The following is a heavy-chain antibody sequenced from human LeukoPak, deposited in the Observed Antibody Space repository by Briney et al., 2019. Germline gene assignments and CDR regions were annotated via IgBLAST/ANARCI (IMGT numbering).Heavy chain of an antibody. D-gene: IGHD1-26*01. CDR3: VKDRGGSPFYGMDV. CDR1: GFTFSSYT. CDR2: IRGSGGST. Sequence: PGGSLTLSCAASGFTFSSYTMSWVRQAPGKGLEWVSSIRGSGGSTAYADSVKGRFTISRDNSKNTLYLPMNSLRAEDTAVYYCVKDRGGSPFYGMDVWGQGTTVTVSS. V-gene: IGHV3-23*01. J-gene: IGHJ6*02.